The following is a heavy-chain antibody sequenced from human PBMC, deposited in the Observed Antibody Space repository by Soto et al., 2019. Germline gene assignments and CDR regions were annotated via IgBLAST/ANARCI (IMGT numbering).Heavy chain of an antibody. CDR2: IYYSGST. J-gene: IGHJ5*02. V-gene: IGHV4-39*01. Sequence: SETLSLTCTVSGGSISSSSYYWGWIRQPPGKGLEWIGSIYYSGSTYYNPSLKSRVTISVDTSKNQFSLKLSSVTAADTAVYYCATERRIVLMVYAGTGWFDPWGQGTLVTVSS. CDR3: ATERRIVLMVYAGTGWFDP. CDR1: GGSISSSSYY. D-gene: IGHD2-8*01.